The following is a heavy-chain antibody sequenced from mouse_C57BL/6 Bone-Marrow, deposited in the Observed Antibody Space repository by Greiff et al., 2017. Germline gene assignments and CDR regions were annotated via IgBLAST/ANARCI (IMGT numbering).Heavy chain of an antibody. J-gene: IGHJ1*03. V-gene: IGHV14-2*01. CDR2: IDPEDGEP. CDR3: ARSRGYYGSNWYFDV. Sequence: VQLQQSGAELVKPGASVKLSCTASGFNIKDYYMHWVKQRTEQGLEWIGRIDPEDGEPKYAPKFQGKATITADTSSNTAYLQLSSLTSEDTAVXYCARSRGYYGSNWYFDVWGTGTTVTVSS. D-gene: IGHD1-1*01. CDR1: GFNIKDYY.